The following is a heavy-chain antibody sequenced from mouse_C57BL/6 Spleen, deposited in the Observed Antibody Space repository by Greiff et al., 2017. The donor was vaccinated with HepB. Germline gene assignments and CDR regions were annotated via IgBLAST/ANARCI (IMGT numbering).Heavy chain of an antibody. CDR1: GFSINSDCY. J-gene: IGHJ3*01. CDR2: TFYSGIT. Sequence: DVQLQESGPSLVRPSQTLSLTCTVTGFSINSDCYWIWIRQFPGNKLEYIGYTFYSGITYYNPSLESRTYITRDTSKNQFSLKLISVTTEDTAPYYCAGDRVIYYYGGGFAYWGQGTLVTVSA. V-gene: IGHV3-3*01. CDR3: AGDRVIYYYGGGFAY. D-gene: IGHD1-1*01.